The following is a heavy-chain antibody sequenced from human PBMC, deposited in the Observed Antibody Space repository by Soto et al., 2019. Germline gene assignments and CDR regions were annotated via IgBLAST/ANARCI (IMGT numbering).Heavy chain of an antibody. D-gene: IGHD3-10*01. V-gene: IGHV3-30*18. CDR3: AKDAYGSGSYFDY. CDR1: GFTFSSYG. J-gene: IGHJ4*02. Sequence: LRLSCAASGFTFSSYGMHWVRQAPGKGLEWVAVISYDGSNKYYADSVKGRFTISRDNSKNTLYLQMNSLRAEDTAVYYCAKDAYGSGSYFDYWGQGTLVTVSS. CDR2: ISYDGSNK.